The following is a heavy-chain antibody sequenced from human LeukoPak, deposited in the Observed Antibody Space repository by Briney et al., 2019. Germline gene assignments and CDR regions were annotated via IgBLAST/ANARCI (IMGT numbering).Heavy chain of an antibody. CDR2: INPSGGTT. CDR1: GYTFTSYY. D-gene: IGHD6-19*01. CDR3: ARAGSGSGWYFDY. V-gene: IGHV1-46*01. Sequence: GSVKVPCKASGYTFTSYYVHWVRQAPGQGLEWMGLINPSGGTTNFAQKFQGRVTMTRDTSTSTAYMELRSLRFDDTAVYYCARAGSGSGWYFDYWGQGTLVTVSA. J-gene: IGHJ4*02.